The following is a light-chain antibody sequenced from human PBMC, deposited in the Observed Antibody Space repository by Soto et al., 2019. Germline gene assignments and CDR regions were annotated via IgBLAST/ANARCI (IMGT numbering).Light chain of an antibody. CDR1: QSVSNN. CDR2: GAS. J-gene: IGKJ1*01. CDR3: QQYNNWPPQWT. V-gene: IGKV3-15*01. Sequence: EIVLTQSPGTLSVSPGERVTLSCRASQSVSNNLVWYQQKPGQAPRLLIYGASTHATGIPARFSGSGSGTEFTLTISSLQSEDFAVYYCQQYNNWPPQWTFGQGTKV.